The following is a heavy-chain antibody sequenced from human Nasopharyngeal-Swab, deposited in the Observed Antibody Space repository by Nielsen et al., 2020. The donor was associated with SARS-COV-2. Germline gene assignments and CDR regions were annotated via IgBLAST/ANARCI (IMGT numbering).Heavy chain of an antibody. V-gene: IGHV3-72*01. D-gene: IGHD3-3*01. CDR3: ARGATIFGVVLGDSYGMDV. Sequence: GESLKISCAASGFTFSDHYMDWVRQAPGKGLEWVGRTRNKANSYPTEYAAPGKGRFTISRDDSENSVYLQMNSLKTEDTAVYYCARGATIFGVVLGDSYGMDVWGQGTTVTVSS. CDR2: TRNKANSYPT. CDR1: GFTFSDHY. J-gene: IGHJ6*02.